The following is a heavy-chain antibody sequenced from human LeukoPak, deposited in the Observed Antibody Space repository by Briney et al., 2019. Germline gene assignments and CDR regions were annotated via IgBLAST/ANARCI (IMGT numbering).Heavy chain of an antibody. CDR2: ISSSSSTI. Sequence: GGSLRLSCAASGFTFSSYSMNWVRQAPGRGLEWVSYISSSSSTIYYADSVKGRFTISRDNAKNSLYLQMNSLRAEDTALYYCAKDIAPPRSSSWFSYDYWGQGTLVTVSS. V-gene: IGHV3-48*04. CDR1: GFTFSSYS. J-gene: IGHJ4*02. CDR3: AKDIAPPRSSSWFSYDY. D-gene: IGHD6-13*01.